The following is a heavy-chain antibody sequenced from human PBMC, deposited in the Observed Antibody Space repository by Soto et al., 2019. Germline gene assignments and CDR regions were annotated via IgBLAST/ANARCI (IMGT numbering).Heavy chain of an antibody. J-gene: IGHJ4*02. CDR3: ARDRLRGGYVERYFDY. D-gene: IGHD2-15*01. CDR2: IYYSGST. V-gene: IGHV4-61*01. CDR1: GDSVSSGSYY. Sequence: PSETLSLTCTVSGDSVSSGSYYWSWIRQPPGKGLEWIGYIYYSGSTNYNPSLKSRVTISVDTSKSQFSLKLSSVTAADTAVYYCARDRLRGGYVERYFDYWGQGTLVTVSS.